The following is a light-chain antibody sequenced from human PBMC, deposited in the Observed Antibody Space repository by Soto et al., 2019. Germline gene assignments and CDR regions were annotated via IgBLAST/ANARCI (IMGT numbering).Light chain of an antibody. CDR2: ATS. V-gene: IGKV1-17*01. CDR1: QGMRL. CDR3: LRHNTYPYT. Sequence: DIQMTQSPFSLSAPVEDRVTITCRASQGMRLLGWFQQKPGDAPKRLIYATSNLESGVPSRFSGSGSGTEFTLTITSLQPEDFATYFCLRHNTYPYTFGQGTKVDIK. J-gene: IGKJ2*01.